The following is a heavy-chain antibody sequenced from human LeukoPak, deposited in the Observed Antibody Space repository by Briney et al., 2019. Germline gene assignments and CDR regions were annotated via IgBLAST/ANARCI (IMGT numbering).Heavy chain of an antibody. V-gene: IGHV3-23*01. J-gene: IGHJ4*02. CDR1: GFTFSSYA. D-gene: IGHD2-15*01. CDR3: AKQESWSNFDS. CDR2: ISGSGGST. Sequence: GGSLRLSCAASGFTFSSYAMSWVRQAPGKGLEWVSAISGSGGSTFSADSVKGRFTISRDNSKNTLYLQMNSLGADDTAVYYCAKQESWSNFDSWGQGTLVTVSS.